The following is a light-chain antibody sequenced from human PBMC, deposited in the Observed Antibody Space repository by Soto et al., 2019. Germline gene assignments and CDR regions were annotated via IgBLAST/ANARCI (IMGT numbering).Light chain of an antibody. V-gene: IGLV1-40*01. CDR2: GNN. J-gene: IGLJ2*01. Sequence: QSVLTQPPSVSRAPGQRVTISCTGSSSNIGAGYDIHWYQQLPETAPKLLIYGNNNRPSGVPDRFSGSKSGTSASLAITGLQAEDEADYYWQSYDSSLSSVVFGGGTKLTVL. CDR1: SSNIGAGYD. CDR3: QSYDSSLSSVV.